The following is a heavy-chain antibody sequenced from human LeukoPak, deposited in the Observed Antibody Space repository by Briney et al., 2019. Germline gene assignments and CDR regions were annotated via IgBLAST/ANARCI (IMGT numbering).Heavy chain of an antibody. CDR2: INHSGST. J-gene: IGHJ4*02. D-gene: IGHD1-26*01. CDR1: GGSFSGYY. CDR3: ARAIEVGAMTPFDY. V-gene: IGHV4-34*01. Sequence: PSETLSLTCAVYGGSFSGYYWSWIRQPPGKGLEWIGEINHSGSTNYNPSLKSRVTISVDTSKNQFSLKLSSVTAADTAVYYCARAIEVGAMTPFDYWGQGTLVPVSS.